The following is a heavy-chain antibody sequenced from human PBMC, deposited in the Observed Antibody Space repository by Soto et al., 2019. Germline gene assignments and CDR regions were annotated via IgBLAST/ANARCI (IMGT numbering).Heavy chain of an antibody. CDR1: GFTFSSYA. D-gene: IGHD6-13*01. V-gene: IGHV3-64D*06. Sequence: SLRLSCAASGFTFSSYAMHWVRQAPWKGLEYVSAISSNGGSTYYADSVKGRFTISRDNSKNTLYLQMSSLRAEDTAVYYCVKDYSSSWSNYFDYWGQGTLLTVSS. CDR2: ISSNGGST. J-gene: IGHJ4*02. CDR3: VKDYSSSWSNYFDY.